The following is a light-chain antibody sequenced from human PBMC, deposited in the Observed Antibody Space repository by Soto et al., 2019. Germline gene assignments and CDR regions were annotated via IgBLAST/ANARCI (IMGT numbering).Light chain of an antibody. CDR1: SSNIGSNT. Sequence: QSVLTQPPSASGTPGQRVTISCSGSSSNIGSNTVNWYQQLPGTAPKLLIYNNNQRPSGVPDRFSGSKSGTSASLAISGLQPEDEADYYCAAWDDSLNGLVFGTGTKVTVL. J-gene: IGLJ1*01. CDR2: NNN. CDR3: AAWDDSLNGLV. V-gene: IGLV1-44*01.